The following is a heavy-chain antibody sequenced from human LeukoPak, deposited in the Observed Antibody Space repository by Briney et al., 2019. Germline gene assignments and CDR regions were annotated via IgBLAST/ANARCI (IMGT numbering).Heavy chain of an antibody. J-gene: IGHJ3*02. D-gene: IGHD2-2*01. V-gene: IGHV3-23*01. CDR1: GFTFSSYG. Sequence: GGSLRLSCAASGFTFSSYGMSWVRQAPGKGLEWVSAISGSGGSKYFADSAKGRFTISRDNSKNTLYLQMNSLRAEDTAVYYCAKAGCASCYYWDAFDIWGQGTMVTVSS. CDR3: AKAGCASCYYWDAFDI. CDR2: ISGSGGSK.